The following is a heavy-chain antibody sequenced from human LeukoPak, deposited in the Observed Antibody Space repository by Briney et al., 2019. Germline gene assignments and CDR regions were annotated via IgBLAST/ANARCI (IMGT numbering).Heavy chain of an antibody. V-gene: IGHV1-69*05. D-gene: IGHD3-10*01. Sequence: SVKVSCKASGGTFSSYAISWVRQAPGQGLEWMGRIIPIFGTANYAQKFQGRVTITTDESTSTAYMELSSLRSEDTAVYYCVRTMVRGVSLEDMDVWGKGTTVTVSS. CDR1: GGTFSSYA. CDR3: VRTMVRGVSLEDMDV. J-gene: IGHJ6*03. CDR2: IIPIFGTA.